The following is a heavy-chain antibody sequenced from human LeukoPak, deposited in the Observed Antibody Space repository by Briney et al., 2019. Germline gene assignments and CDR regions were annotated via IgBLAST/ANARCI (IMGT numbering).Heavy chain of an antibody. J-gene: IGHJ4*02. CDR3: ASHMTTVTSGGDY. V-gene: IGHV3-23*01. Sequence: GGSLRLSCAVSGFTFSSYAMSWVRQAPGKGLEWVSGISGSGGSTYYADSVKGRFTISRGNSKKTLYLQMNSLRGEDTAVYYCASHMTTVTSGGDYWGQGTLVTVSS. CDR1: GFTFSSYA. CDR2: ISGSGGST. D-gene: IGHD4-17*01.